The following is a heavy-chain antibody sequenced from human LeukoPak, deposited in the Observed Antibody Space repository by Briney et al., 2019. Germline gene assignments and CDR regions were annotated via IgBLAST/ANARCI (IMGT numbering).Heavy chain of an antibody. CDR1: GGSISGSGYY. CDR3: ARLKRITIFGHGQAFDI. Sequence: SETLSLTCTVSGGSISGSGYYWGWIRQTPGKGLEWLGSIYDTGSTSYNPSLRSRVTISVDTSKNQFSLKLSSVTAADTAVYYCARLKRITIFGHGQAFDIWGQGTMVTVSS. CDR2: IYDTGST. V-gene: IGHV4-39*07. J-gene: IGHJ3*02. D-gene: IGHD3-3*01.